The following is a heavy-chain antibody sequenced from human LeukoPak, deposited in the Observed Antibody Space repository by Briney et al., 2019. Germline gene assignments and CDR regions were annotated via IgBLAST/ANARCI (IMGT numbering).Heavy chain of an antibody. CDR3: TASGYYSNFDY. CDR1: GFTFTSYS. J-gene: IGHJ4*02. CDR2: IKSKTDGGTT. V-gene: IGHV3-15*07. Sequence: GGSLRLSCAASGFTFTSYSMNWVRQAPGKGLEWVGRIKSKTDGGTTDYAAPVKGRFTISRDDSKNTLYLQMNSLKTEDTAVYYCTASGYYSNFDYWGQGTLVTVSS. D-gene: IGHD3-22*01.